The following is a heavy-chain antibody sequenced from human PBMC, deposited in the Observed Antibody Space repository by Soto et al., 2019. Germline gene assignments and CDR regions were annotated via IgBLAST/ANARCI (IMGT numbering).Heavy chain of an antibody. CDR3: ARGELGYCSSTSCPMVGGMDV. CDR2: INPNSGGT. J-gene: IGHJ6*02. CDR1: GYTFTGYY. D-gene: IGHD2-2*01. Sequence: QVQLVQSGAEVKKPGASVKVSCKASGYTFTGYYMHWVRQAPGQGLEWMGWINPNSGGTNYAKKFQGWVTMTRDTSIHTAYMGLSRLRSDDTAVYYCARGELGYCSSTSCPMVGGMDVWGQGTTVTVSS. V-gene: IGHV1-2*04.